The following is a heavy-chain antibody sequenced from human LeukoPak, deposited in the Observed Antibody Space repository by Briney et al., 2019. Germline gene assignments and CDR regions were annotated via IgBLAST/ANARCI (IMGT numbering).Heavy chain of an antibody. CDR3: ARYTAMVAFHAHGFDI. V-gene: IGHV4-30-4*08. J-gene: IGHJ3*02. CDR2: IYNSGST. Sequence: PSQTLSLTCTVSGGSISSGDYYWSWIRQPPGKGLEWIGYIYNSGSTNYNPSLKSRVTISVDTTKNQFSLKLSSVTAADTAVYYCARYTAMVAFHAHGFDIWGQGTMVTVSS. D-gene: IGHD5-18*01. CDR1: GGSISSGDYY.